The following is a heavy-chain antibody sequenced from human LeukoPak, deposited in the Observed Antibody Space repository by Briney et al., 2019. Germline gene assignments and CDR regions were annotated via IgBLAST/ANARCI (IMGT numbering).Heavy chain of an antibody. D-gene: IGHD1-1*01. CDR3: ARDAEMATTNFDY. CDR1: GFTFSSFG. CDR2: ISSSSSYI. Sequence: GGSLRLSCAASGFTFSSFGMNWVRQAPGKGLKWVSSISSSSSYIYYADSVKGRFTVSRDNAKNSLYLQVNSLRAEDTAVYYCARDAEMATTNFDYWGQGTLVTVSS. V-gene: IGHV3-21*01. J-gene: IGHJ4*02.